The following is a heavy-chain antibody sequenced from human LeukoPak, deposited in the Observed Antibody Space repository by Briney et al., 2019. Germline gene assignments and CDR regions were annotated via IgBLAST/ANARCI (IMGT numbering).Heavy chain of an antibody. D-gene: IGHD3-16*01. V-gene: IGHV3-9*01. CDR3: AKDNDYIWGSYSSNYFDY. CDR2: ISWNSGSI. Sequence: GGSLRLSCAASGFTFDDYAMHWVRQAPGKGLEWVSGISWNSGSIGYADSVKGRFTISRDNAKNSLYLQMNSLRAEDTALYYCAKDNDYIWGSYSSNYFDYWGQGTLVTVSS. J-gene: IGHJ4*02. CDR1: GFTFDDYA.